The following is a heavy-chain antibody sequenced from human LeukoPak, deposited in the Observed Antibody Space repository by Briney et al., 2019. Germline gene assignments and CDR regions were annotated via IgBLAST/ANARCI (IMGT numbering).Heavy chain of an antibody. D-gene: IGHD2-2*02. CDR2: INPNSGGT. V-gene: IGHV1-2*06. J-gene: IGHJ5*02. Sequence: ASVKVSCKASGYTFTGYYMHWVRQAPGQGLEWMGRINPNSGGTNYAQKFQGRVTMTRDTSISTAYLELTGLRSEDTAVYYCVRDAEGAAISVNYWFDPWGQGTLVTVSS. CDR1: GYTFTGYY. CDR3: VRDAEGAAISVNYWFDP.